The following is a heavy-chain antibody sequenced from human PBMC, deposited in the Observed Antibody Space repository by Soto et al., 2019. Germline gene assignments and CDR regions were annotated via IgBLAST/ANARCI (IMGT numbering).Heavy chain of an antibody. Sequence: SETLSLTCTVSGGSVSSGGYYRSWIRQHPGKGLEWIGYIYYSGSTYYNPSLKSRVTISVDTSKNQFSLKLSSVTAADTAVYYCASSSVMVAATSGSEYFQHWGQGTLVTVSS. V-gene: IGHV4-31*03. CDR2: IYYSGST. CDR1: GGSVSSGGYY. J-gene: IGHJ1*01. CDR3: ASSSVMVAATSGSEYFQH. D-gene: IGHD2-15*01.